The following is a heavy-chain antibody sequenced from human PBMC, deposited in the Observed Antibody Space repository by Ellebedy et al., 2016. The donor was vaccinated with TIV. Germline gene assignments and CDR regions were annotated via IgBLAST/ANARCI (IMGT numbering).Heavy chain of an antibody. V-gene: IGHV3-11*01. CDR2: ITNTGTTT. D-gene: IGHD2-15*01. J-gene: IGHJ5*02. Sequence: GESLKISCTASGFSFSDYFMSWVRQAPGKGLEWLSYITNTGTTTYYADSVRGRFTVARDNAKNSVYLQMNSLRAEDTAVYYCAREYCSGGSCYAVFWFDPWGQGTLVTVSS. CDR1: GFSFSDYF. CDR3: AREYCSGGSCYAVFWFDP.